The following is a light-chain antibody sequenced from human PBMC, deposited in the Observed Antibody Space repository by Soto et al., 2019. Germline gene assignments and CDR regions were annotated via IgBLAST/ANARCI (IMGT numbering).Light chain of an antibody. V-gene: IGKV3-20*01. CDR2: GAS. J-gene: IGKJ1*01. Sequence: ETVLTQSPATLSLSPGERATLSCRASQSVSSYLAWYQQKPGQAPRLLIYGASGRATGIPDRFSGSGSGTDFTLTISRVEPEDFAVYYCQQYGSSPRTFGHGTKVDIK. CDR1: QSVSSY. CDR3: QQYGSSPRT.